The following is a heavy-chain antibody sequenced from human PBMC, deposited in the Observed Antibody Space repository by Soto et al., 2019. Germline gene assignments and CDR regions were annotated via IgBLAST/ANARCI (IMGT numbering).Heavy chain of an antibody. V-gene: IGHV1-18*01. CDR1: GYTFITYG. D-gene: IGHD3-22*01. CDR2: ISTYNGNT. CDR3: ARGPTDYYDNSANYFLDY. Sequence: QVQLVQSGAEVKKPGASVKVSCKASGYTFITYGVSWVRQAPGQGLDWLGWISTYNGNTRYAERLQGRVTMTTDTTTNTAYVELRNLRSDGTAVYYCARGPTDYYDNSANYFLDYWGQGTLVTVSS. J-gene: IGHJ4*02.